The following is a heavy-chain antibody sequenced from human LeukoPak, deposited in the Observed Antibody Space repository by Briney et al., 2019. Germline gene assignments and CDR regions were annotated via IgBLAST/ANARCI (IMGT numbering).Heavy chain of an antibody. Sequence: GGSLRLSCAASGFTVSYNYMSWVRQAPGKGLEWVSVIYSGGSTYYTDSVKGRFTISRDNSKNTLYLQMDSLRAEDTAMYYCARSWLVEEYAPYYYGMDVWGQGTTVTVSS. V-gene: IGHV3-53*01. J-gene: IGHJ6*02. D-gene: IGHD5-18*01. CDR3: ARSWLVEEYAPYYYGMDV. CDR1: GFTVSYNY. CDR2: IYSGGST.